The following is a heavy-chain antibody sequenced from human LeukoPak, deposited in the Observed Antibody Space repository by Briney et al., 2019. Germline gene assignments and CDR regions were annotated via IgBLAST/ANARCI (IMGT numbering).Heavy chain of an antibody. CDR1: GFTFSTKS. CDR3: ASRDYFDY. CDR2: ITADSGTT. Sequence: PGGSLTLPCAVSGFTFSTKSMNWVRQAPGKGLEWVSYITADSGTTYYADSVKGRFTISRDNAKNSLYLQMNSLRDEDTAVYYCASRDYFDYWGQGTLVTVSS. J-gene: IGHJ4*02. V-gene: IGHV3-48*02.